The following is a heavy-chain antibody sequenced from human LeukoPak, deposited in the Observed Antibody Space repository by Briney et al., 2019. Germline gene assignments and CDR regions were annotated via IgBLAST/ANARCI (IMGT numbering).Heavy chain of an antibody. J-gene: IGHJ4*02. CDR2: INHSGST. Sequence: PSETLSLTCAVYGGSFSGYYWSWIRQPPAKGLEWIGEINHSGSTNYNPSLKSRVTISVDTSKNQFSLKLSSVTAADTAVYYCARAISRYCSSTSCSKGGHFGYWGQGTLVTVSS. CDR3: ARAISRYCSSTSCSKGGHFGY. CDR1: GGSFSGYY. D-gene: IGHD2-2*01. V-gene: IGHV4-34*01.